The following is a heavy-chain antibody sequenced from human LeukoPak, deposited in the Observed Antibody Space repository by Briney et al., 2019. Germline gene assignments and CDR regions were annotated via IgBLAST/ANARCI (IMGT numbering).Heavy chain of an antibody. J-gene: IGHJ6*03. CDR3: ARERVGYCSSTSCFTDYYYYYMDV. V-gene: IGHV4-59*01. CDR2: IYYSGST. D-gene: IGHD2-2*02. Sequence: AETLSLPCTVSGGPISRYHWRWLRQPPGKGLEWIGYIYYSGSTNHNPSLKSPVTISVDTSKNQFSLKLSSVTAADTAVYYCARERVGYCSSTSCFTDYYYYYMDVWGKGTTVTVPS. CDR1: GGPISRYH.